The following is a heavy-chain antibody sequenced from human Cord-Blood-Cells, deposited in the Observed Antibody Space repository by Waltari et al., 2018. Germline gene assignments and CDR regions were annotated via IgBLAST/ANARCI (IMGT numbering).Heavy chain of an antibody. V-gene: IGHV1-2*04. CDR3: ARTGLGGLDAFDI. Sequence: QVQLVQSGAEVNKPGASVKVSCKASGYTFTVYYMHCVRQAPGQGLEWMGWIKPNSGGTNYAQKFQGWVTMTRDTSISTAYMELSRLRSDDTAVYYCARTGLGGLDAFDIWGQGTMVTVSS. CDR2: IKPNSGGT. D-gene: IGHD3-16*01. J-gene: IGHJ3*02. CDR1: GYTFTVYY.